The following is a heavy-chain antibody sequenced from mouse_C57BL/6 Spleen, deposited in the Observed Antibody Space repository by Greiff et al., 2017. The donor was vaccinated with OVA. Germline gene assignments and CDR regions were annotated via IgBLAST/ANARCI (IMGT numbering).Heavy chain of an antibody. CDR2: IDPSESYT. V-gene: IGHV1-50*01. D-gene: IGHD1-1*02. Sequence: QVQLQQPGAELVKPGASVKLSCKASGYTFTSYWMQWVKQRPGQGLEWIGEIDPSESYTNYNQKFKGKATLTVDTSSSTAYMQLSSLTSEDSAVYYCARKGGSRWYFDVWGTGTTVTVSS. CDR1: GYTFTSYW. J-gene: IGHJ1*03. CDR3: ARKGGSRWYFDV.